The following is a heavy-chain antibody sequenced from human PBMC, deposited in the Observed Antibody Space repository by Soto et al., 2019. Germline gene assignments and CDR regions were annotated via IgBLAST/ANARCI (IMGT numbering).Heavy chain of an antibody. CDR2: ISYDGSNK. Sequence: QVQLVESGGGVVQPGRSLRLSCAASGFTFSSYAMHWVRQAPGKGLEWVAVISYDGSNKYYADSVKGRFTISRDNSKNTLYLQMNSLRAEDTAVYYCVRASREPGNAFDIWGQGTMVTVSS. J-gene: IGHJ3*02. CDR3: VRASREPGNAFDI. V-gene: IGHV3-30-3*01. CDR1: GFTFSSYA. D-gene: IGHD7-27*01.